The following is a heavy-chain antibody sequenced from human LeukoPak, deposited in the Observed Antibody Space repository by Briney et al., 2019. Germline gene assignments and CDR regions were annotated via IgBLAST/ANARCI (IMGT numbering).Heavy chain of an antibody. CDR3: PHGFIRQAGDLRH. CDR2: VYWHDDT. D-gene: IGHD3-10*01. V-gene: IGHV2-5*01. Sequence: SGPTRVNPTHTLTLTSTFSGSALSTTVVNVGCIRHPPGKAREWLARVYWHDDTRYRQSLRDRLNIPKDPSKNQVVLTMTNMDPVDTATYYCPHGFIRQAGDLRHWGQGPLVTVSS. J-gene: IGHJ1*01. CDR1: GSALSTTVVN.